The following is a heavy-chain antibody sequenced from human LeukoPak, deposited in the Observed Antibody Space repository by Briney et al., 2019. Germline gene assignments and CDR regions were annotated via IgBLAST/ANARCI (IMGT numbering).Heavy chain of an antibody. V-gene: IGHV3-21*01. Sequence: GGSLRLSCAASGFTFSSYSMNWVRQALGKGLEWVSSISSSSSYIYYADSVKGRFTISRDNAKNSLYLQMNSLRAEDTAVYYCARGEYYYDSSGSKRNDYWGQGTLVTVSS. J-gene: IGHJ4*02. D-gene: IGHD3-22*01. CDR2: ISSSSSYI. CDR3: ARGEYYYDSSGSKRNDY. CDR1: GFTFSSYS.